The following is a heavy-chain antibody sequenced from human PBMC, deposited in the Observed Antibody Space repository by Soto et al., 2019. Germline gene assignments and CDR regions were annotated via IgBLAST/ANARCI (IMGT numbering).Heavy chain of an antibody. CDR3: ARGWGYDSTDYYYAY. CDR1: GGSFNRHT. V-gene: IGHV1-69*13. J-gene: IGHJ4*02. CDR2: IIPIFGTA. D-gene: IGHD3-22*01. Sequence: PSVKVSCKASGGSFNRHTISWVRQAPGQGLEWMGGIIPIFGTANHAQKFQGRVTIIADESTSTVYMELSSLRSDDTAIYYCARGWGYDSTDYYYAYWGQGTLVTVSS.